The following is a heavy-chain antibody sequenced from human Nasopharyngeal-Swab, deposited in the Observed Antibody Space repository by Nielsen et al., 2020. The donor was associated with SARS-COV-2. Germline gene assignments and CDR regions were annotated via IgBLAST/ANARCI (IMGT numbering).Heavy chain of an antibody. CDR2: ISSSGSTI. Sequence: GESLKISCAASVFTFSDYYMSWIRQAPGKGLEWVSYISSSGSTIYYADSVKGRFTISRDNAKNSLYLQMNSLRAEDTAVYYCASGGSSSWYYYYYMDVWGKGTTVTVSS. V-gene: IGHV3-11*04. J-gene: IGHJ6*03. CDR1: VFTFSDYY. D-gene: IGHD6-13*01. CDR3: ASGGSSSWYYYYYMDV.